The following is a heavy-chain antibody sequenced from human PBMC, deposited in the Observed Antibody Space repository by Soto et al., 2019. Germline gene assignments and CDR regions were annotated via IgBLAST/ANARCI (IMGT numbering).Heavy chain of an antibody. V-gene: IGHV4-39*01. CDR3: ATSQKGYNWNYFDH. Sequence: PSEPLSLTCTVSVGSISGSYYYWCWLLQCPGKGPEWIGSVFYTGFTSYNPSLESRVSVSVDTSKNQFSLKVSGVSAADTAVYYCATSQKGYNWNYFDHWGQGALVTVSS. J-gene: IGHJ4*02. CDR1: VGSISGSYYY. D-gene: IGHD1-20*01. CDR2: VFYTGFT.